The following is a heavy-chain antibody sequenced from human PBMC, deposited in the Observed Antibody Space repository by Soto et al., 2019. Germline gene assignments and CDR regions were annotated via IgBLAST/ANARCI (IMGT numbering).Heavy chain of an antibody. CDR2: ISYDGSNK. Sequence: PGESLRLSCAASGFTFSSYAMHWVRQAPGKGLEWVAVISYDGSNKYYADSVKGRFTISRDNSKNTLYLQMNSLRAEDTAVYYCARDSTNYDFWSGYQIAWGQGTLVTVSS. CDR3: ARDSTNYDFWSGYQIA. J-gene: IGHJ5*02. V-gene: IGHV3-30-3*01. CDR1: GFTFSSYA. D-gene: IGHD3-3*01.